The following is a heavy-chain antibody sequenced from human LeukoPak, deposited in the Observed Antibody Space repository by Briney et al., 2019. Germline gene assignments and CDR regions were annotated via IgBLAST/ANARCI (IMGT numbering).Heavy chain of an antibody. CDR3: AREYSGSGP. Sequence: GGSLRLSCAASGLTFSISAMSWVRQTPEKGLEWVAAISGSGGTTYCADSVKGWFTISRDNSNNTLYLQMIYLRAEDTALYYCAREYSGSGPWGQGTLVSVSS. V-gene: IGHV3-23*01. D-gene: IGHD5-12*01. CDR2: ISGSGGTT. CDR1: GLTFSISA. J-gene: IGHJ4*02.